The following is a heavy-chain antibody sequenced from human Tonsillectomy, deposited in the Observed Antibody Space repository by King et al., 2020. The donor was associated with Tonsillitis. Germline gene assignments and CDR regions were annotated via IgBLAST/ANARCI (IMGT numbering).Heavy chain of an antibody. CDR2: IKQDGSVK. CDR1: GFTFSSYW. D-gene: IGHD2-2*01. V-gene: IGHV3-7*01. J-gene: IGHJ6*02. CDR3: LRDIVVVPAAIPYYYYYGMDV. Sequence: VQLVESGGGLVQPGGSLRLSCAASGFTFSSYWMSWVRQAPGKGLEWVANIKQDGSVKYYVDSVKGRFTISRDNAKNSQYMQMNSLRAEDTAVYYCLRDIVVVPAAIPYYYYYGMDVWGQGTTVTVSS.